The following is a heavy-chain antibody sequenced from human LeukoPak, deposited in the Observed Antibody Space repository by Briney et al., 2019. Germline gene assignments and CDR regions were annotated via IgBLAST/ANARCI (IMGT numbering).Heavy chain of an antibody. Sequence: PSQTLSLTCTVSGGSISSGDYYWSWIRQPPGKGLEWIVYIYYSGSTYYNPSLKSRVTISVDTSKNQFSLKLSSVTAADTAVYYCAGSSSWSNFDYWGQGTLVTVSS. CDR3: AGSSSWSNFDY. V-gene: IGHV4-30-4*08. CDR2: IYYSGST. J-gene: IGHJ4*02. D-gene: IGHD6-13*01. CDR1: GGSISSGDYY.